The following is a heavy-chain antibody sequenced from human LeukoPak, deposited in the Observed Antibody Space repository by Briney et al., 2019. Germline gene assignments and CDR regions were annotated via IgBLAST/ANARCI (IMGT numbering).Heavy chain of an antibody. J-gene: IGHJ4*02. V-gene: IGHV1-24*01. CDR1: GYTLTELS. CDR3: ATALVDTAMVLGWYFDY. Sequence: ASVKVSCKVSGYTLTELSMHWVRQAPGKGLEWMGGSDPEDGETIYAQEFQGRVTMTEDTSTDTAYMELSSLRSEDTAVYYCATALVDTAMVLGWYFDYWGQGTLVTVSS. D-gene: IGHD5-18*01. CDR2: SDPEDGET.